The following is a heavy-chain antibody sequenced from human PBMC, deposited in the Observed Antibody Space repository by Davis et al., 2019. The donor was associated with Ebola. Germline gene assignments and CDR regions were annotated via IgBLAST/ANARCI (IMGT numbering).Heavy chain of an antibody. CDR1: VGTFSSYA. D-gene: IGHD1-1*01. Sequence: AASVQVSCKASVGTFSSYAISWVRQAPGQGLEWMGWISTYNGNTNYAQKVQGRITMTTDTSTSTAYMELRSLGSDDTARYYCARDVRGITGPSEYWGQGTLVTVSS. V-gene: IGHV1-18*01. CDR2: ISTYNGNT. J-gene: IGHJ4*02. CDR3: ARDVRGITGPSEY.